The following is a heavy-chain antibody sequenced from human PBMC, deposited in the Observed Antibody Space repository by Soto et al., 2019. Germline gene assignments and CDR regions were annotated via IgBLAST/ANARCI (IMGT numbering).Heavy chain of an antibody. CDR1: GFTFSSYA. J-gene: IGHJ6*02. CDR2: ISYDGSNK. Sequence: QVQLVESGGGVVQPGRSLRLSCAASGFTFSSYAMHWVRQAPGKGLEWVAVISYDGSNKYYADSVKGRFTISRDNSKNTLYLQMNSLRAEDTAVYYCARDRSPCPRGGMDVWGQGTTVTVSS. CDR3: ARDRSPCPRGGMDV. V-gene: IGHV3-30-3*01. D-gene: IGHD3-10*01.